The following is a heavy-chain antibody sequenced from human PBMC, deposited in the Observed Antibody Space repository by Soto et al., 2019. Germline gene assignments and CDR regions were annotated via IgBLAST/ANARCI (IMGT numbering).Heavy chain of an antibody. CDR2: VNPSGGHT. CDR3: ARGGHVVVVTAALVY. D-gene: IGHD2-21*02. CDR1: GDTFTDYY. V-gene: IGHV1-46*01. J-gene: IGHJ4*02. Sequence: QVQLMQSGAEVKKPGASVKVSCKASGDTFTDYYIHWVRQAPGQGLEWMGTVNPSGGHTTYAQHFLGRVTMTRDTSTSTLYVELTSLTSDDTAVYYCARGGHVVVVTAALVYWGQGTLVNVSS.